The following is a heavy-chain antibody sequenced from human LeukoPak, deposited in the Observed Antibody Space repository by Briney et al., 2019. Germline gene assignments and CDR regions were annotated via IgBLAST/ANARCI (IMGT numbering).Heavy chain of an antibody. CDR1: GGSMYSSTYY. J-gene: IGHJ5*02. D-gene: IGHD3-10*01. CDR2: IYYSGST. Sequence: SETLSLTCSVSGGSMYSSTYYWGWIRQPPGKGLEWIGTIYYSGSTYYNPSLKSRVTISVDTSKNQFSLKLSSVTAADTAVYYCARGKVRGENWFDPWGQGTLVTVSS. V-gene: IGHV4-39*01. CDR3: ARGKVRGENWFDP.